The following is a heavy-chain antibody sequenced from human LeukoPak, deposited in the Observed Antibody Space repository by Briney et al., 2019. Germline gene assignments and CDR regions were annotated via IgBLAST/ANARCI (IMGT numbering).Heavy chain of an antibody. Sequence: ASVKVSCKASGYTFTSYGISWVRQAPGQGLEWMGWISAYNGNTNYAQKLQGRVTMTTDTSTSTAYMELSSLRSEDTAVYYCRTYGSGSYYPFYFDYWGQGTLVTVSS. CDR2: ISAYNGNT. D-gene: IGHD3-10*01. J-gene: IGHJ4*02. CDR3: RTYGSGSYYPFYFDY. V-gene: IGHV1-18*01. CDR1: GYTFTSYG.